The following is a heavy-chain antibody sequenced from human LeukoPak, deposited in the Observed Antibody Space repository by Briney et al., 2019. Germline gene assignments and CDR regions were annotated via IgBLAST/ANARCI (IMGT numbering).Heavy chain of an antibody. D-gene: IGHD3-10*01. CDR1: GGSISSGDYY. CDR3: ARSLYYYGSGSWFDP. Sequence: TSSETLSLTCTVSGGSISSGDYYWSWIRQPPGKGLEWIGYIYYSGSTYHNPSLKSRVTISVDTSKNQFSLKLSSVTAADTAVYYCARSLYYYGSGSWFDPWGQGTLVTVSS. CDR2: IYYSGST. V-gene: IGHV4-30-4*01. J-gene: IGHJ5*02.